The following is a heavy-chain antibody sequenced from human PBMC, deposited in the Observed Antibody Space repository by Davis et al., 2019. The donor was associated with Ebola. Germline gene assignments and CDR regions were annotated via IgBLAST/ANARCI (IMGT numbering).Heavy chain of an antibody. CDR1: GFTFSSYG. D-gene: IGHD1-26*01. Sequence: GGSLRLSCAASGFTFSSYGMHWVRQAPGKGLEWVAVISYDGSNKYYADSVKGRFTISRDNSKNTLYLQMNSLRAEDTAVYYCAKDDYHNGSPFDYWGQGTLVTVSS. V-gene: IGHV3-30*18. CDR2: ISYDGSNK. CDR3: AKDDYHNGSPFDY. J-gene: IGHJ4*02.